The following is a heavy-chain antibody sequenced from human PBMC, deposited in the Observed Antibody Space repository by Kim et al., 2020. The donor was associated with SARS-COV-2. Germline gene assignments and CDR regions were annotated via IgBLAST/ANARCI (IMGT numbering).Heavy chain of an antibody. J-gene: IGHJ4*02. CDR3: ASGYDPHYFDY. Sequence: TSYADSGKARFTNTRDNAKNTLYLQMNSLRAEDTAVYYCASGYDPHYFDYWGQGTLVTVSS. CDR2: T. V-gene: IGHV3-74*01. D-gene: IGHD5-12*01.